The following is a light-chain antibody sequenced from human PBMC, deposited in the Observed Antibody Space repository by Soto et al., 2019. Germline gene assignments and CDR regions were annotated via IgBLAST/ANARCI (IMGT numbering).Light chain of an antibody. Sequence: EIVLTQSPATLSLSPGERVTLSCRASQSVSSYFAWYQQKPGQAPRLLIYDASNRATGIPARFSGSGSGTDFSLTISSLEPEDFAVYYCQQRSNGPLTSGQGKRREIK. CDR2: DAS. CDR1: QSVSSY. J-gene: IGKJ5*01. CDR3: QQRSNGPLT. V-gene: IGKV3-11*01.